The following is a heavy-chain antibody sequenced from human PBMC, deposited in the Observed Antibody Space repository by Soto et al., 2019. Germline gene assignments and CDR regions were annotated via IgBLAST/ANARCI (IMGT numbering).Heavy chain of an antibody. J-gene: IGHJ5*01. CDR2: ITASGGRT. Sequence: GGSLRLSCTASGFTFSSYAMTWVRQAPGRGLEGVSGITASGGRTFYADSVKGRFTISRDNSRSTLYLQMNSLRAEDRAVYYCAKDTRYADYVRWFDSWGQGTLVTVSS. CDR3: AKDTRYADYVRWFDS. D-gene: IGHD4-17*01. CDR1: GFTFSSYA. V-gene: IGHV3-23*01.